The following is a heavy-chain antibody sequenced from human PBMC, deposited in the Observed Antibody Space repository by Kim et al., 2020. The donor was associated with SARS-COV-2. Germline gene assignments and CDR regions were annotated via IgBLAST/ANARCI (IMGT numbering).Heavy chain of an antibody. Sequence: SETLSLTCTVSGGSISSSSYYWGWIRQPPGKGLEWIGSIYYSGSTYYNPSLKSRVTISVDTSKNQFSLKLSSVTAADTAVYYCATRSVEMATIEWGFDYWGQGTLVTVSS. V-gene: IGHV4-39*01. CDR1: GGSISSSSYY. CDR2: IYYSGST. J-gene: IGHJ4*02. D-gene: IGHD5-12*01. CDR3: ATRSVEMATIEWGFDY.